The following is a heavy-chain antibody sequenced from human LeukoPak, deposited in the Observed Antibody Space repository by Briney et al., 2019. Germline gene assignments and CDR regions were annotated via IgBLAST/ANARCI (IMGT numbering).Heavy chain of an antibody. J-gene: IGHJ6*02. V-gene: IGHV4-39*01. Sequence: SETLTLTCTVSRFTISNCNQYWGWIRQPPGKELVWVGSVYYTGNKYYNPSFKSRVTIYGDTSKNQISLELTSVTAADTAAYYCARQKGPGYITSLPLMDVWGQGTTVCVSS. CDR2: VYYTGNK. CDR1: RFTISNCNQY. CDR3: ARQKGPGYITSLPLMDV. D-gene: IGHD6-13*01.